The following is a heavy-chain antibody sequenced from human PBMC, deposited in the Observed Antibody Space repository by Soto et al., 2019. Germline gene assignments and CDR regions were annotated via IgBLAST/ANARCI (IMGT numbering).Heavy chain of an antibody. CDR2: VSGYNGHT. J-gene: IGHJ5*02. CDR3: ARLVGPTSSDNWFDP. D-gene: IGHD1-26*01. CDR1: GYTFFSYG. V-gene: IGHV1-18*01. Sequence: QVKLEQSGAEVKKPGASVKVSCKTSGYTFFSYGITWVRQAPGQGLEWMGWVSGYNGHTNYAQRFQDRVTMTRDISTTTAYMELRNLRSDDTAVYYCARLVGPTSSDNWFDPWGQGTLVTVSS.